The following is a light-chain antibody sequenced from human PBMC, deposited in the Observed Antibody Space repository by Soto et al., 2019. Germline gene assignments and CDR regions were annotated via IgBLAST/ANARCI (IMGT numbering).Light chain of an antibody. J-gene: IGLJ1*01. V-gene: IGLV2-14*01. CDR1: SSDVGGYNY. CDR3: SSYTSSSTYV. CDR2: DVS. Sequence: QSALTQPASVSRSPGQSITIPCTGTSSDVGGYNYVSWYQQHPGKAPKLMIYDVSNRPSGVSNRFSGSKSGNTASLTISGLQAEDEADYYCSSYTSSSTYVFGTGTKLTVL.